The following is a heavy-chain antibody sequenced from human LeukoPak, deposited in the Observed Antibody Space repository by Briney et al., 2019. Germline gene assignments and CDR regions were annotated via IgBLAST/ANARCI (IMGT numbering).Heavy chain of an antibody. D-gene: IGHD6-19*01. CDR1: GFTFSSYA. Sequence: GGSLRLFCAASGFTFSSYAMSWVRQAPGKGLEWVSAISGSGGSTYYADSVKGRFTISRDNSKNTLYLQMNSLRAKDTAVYYCAKAQGYSSGNYFDYWGQGTLVTVSS. V-gene: IGHV3-23*01. CDR3: AKAQGYSSGNYFDY. CDR2: ISGSGGST. J-gene: IGHJ4*02.